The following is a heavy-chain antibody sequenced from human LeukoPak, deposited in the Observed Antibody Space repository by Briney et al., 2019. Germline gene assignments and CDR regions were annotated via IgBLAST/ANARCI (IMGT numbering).Heavy chain of an antibody. D-gene: IGHD6-19*01. CDR3: ARVEEQWLVHGTSDWYFDL. J-gene: IGHJ2*01. V-gene: IGHV3-48*04. CDR1: GFTFSSDS. Sequence: GGSLRLSCAASGFTFSSDSMNWVRQAPGKGLEWVSYISSSGSTIYYADSVKGRFTISRDNAKNSLYLQMNSLRAEDTAVYYCARVEEQWLVHGTSDWYFDLWGRGTLVTVSS. CDR2: ISSSGSTI.